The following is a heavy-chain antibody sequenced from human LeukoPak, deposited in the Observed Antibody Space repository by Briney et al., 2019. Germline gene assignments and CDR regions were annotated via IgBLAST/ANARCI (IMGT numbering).Heavy chain of an antibody. CDR2: ISSNGGST. Sequence: GGSLRLSCSASGFTFSWYAMHWVRQAPGKGLEYVSTISSNGGSTYYADSVKGRFTISRDNSKNTLYLQMSSLRAEDTAVYYCVKGSSGWYEAYFDYWGQGTLVTVSS. CDR3: VKGSSGWYEAYFDY. V-gene: IGHV3-64D*09. CDR1: GFTFSWYA. D-gene: IGHD6-19*01. J-gene: IGHJ4*02.